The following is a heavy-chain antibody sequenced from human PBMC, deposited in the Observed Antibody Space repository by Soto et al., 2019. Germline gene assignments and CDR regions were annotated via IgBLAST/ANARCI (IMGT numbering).Heavy chain of an antibody. J-gene: IGHJ4*02. CDR2: IKEDGSEI. Sequence: PPGGSLRLSCAFSGFNVMSYWMSWVRQAPGKGLEWVASIKEDGSEIYYLQSVRGRFSISRDSAGNALHLTMNYLSAEDTGVYFCARDIGFDYVNWGQGTLVTVSS. V-gene: IGHV3-7*01. CDR3: ARDIGFDYVN. D-gene: IGHD3-16*01. CDR1: GFNVMSYW.